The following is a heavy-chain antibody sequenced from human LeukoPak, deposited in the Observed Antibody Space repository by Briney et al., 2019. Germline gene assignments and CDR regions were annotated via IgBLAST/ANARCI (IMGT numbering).Heavy chain of an antibody. CDR3: ARLGYCSSTSCRRFDP. D-gene: IGHD2-2*01. V-gene: IGHV1-69*13. J-gene: IGHJ5*02. CDR1: GGTFSSYA. Sequence: ASVKVSCKASGGTFSSYAISWVRQAPGQGGGWRGGIIPIFGTANYAQKFQGRVTITADESTSTAYMELSSLRSEDTAVYYCARLGYCSSTSCRRFDPWGQGTLVTVSS. CDR2: IIPIFGTA.